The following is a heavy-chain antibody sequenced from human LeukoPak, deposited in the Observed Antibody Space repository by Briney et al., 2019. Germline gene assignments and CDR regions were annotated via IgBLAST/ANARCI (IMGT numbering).Heavy chain of an antibody. V-gene: IGHV4-59*08. J-gene: IGHJ3*02. Sequence: PSETLSLTCTVSGGSISSYYWSWIRQPPGKGLEWIGYIYYSGSTNYNPSLKSRVTISVDTSKNQFSLKLSSVTAADTAVYYCARHEGYYPYGVGAFDIWGQGTMVTVSS. CDR1: GGSISSYY. CDR3: ARHEGYYPYGVGAFDI. CDR2: IYYSGST. D-gene: IGHD2-21*01.